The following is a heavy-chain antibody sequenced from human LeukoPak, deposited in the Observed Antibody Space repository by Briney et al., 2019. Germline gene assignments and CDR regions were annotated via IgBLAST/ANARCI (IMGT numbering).Heavy chain of an antibody. CDR2: ISGSGGST. V-gene: IGHV3-23*01. D-gene: IGHD3-10*01. Sequence: GGSLRLSRAASGFTFSYYAMSWIRQAPGKGLEWVSGISGSGGSTYYADSVKGRFTISRDNSKNTLYLQMNSLRAEDTAVYYCARGLMVRGVISDAFDIWGQGTMVTVSS. CDR1: GFTFSYYA. J-gene: IGHJ3*02. CDR3: ARGLMVRGVISDAFDI.